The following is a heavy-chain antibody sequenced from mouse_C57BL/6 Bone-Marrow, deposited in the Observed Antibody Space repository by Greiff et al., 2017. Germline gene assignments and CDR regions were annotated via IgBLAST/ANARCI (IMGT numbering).Heavy chain of an antibody. Sequence: EVQLVESGGGLVKPGGSLKLSCAASGFTFSDYGMHWVRQAPEKGLEWVAYISSGSSTIYYAATVKGRFTISRDNAKNTLFLQMTSLRSEDTAMYYGARPGYYGPGYYFDYWGQGTTLTVSS. CDR2: ISSGSSTI. V-gene: IGHV5-17*01. CDR3: ARPGYYGPGYYFDY. D-gene: IGHD1-2*01. J-gene: IGHJ2*01. CDR1: GFTFSDYG.